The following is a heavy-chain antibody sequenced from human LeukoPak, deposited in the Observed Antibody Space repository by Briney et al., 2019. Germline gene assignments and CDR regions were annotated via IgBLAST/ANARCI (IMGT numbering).Heavy chain of an antibody. CDR2: IYTSGST. D-gene: IGHD4-17*01. CDR3: ARWHYGDPPDYYYYMDV. J-gene: IGHJ6*03. CDR1: GGSISSYY. Sequence: SETLSLTCTVSGGSISSYYWSWIRQPAGKGLEWIGRIYTSGSTNYNPSLKSRVTMSVDTSKNQFSLKLSSVTAADTAVYYCARWHYGDPPDYYYYMDVWGKGTTVTVSS. V-gene: IGHV4-4*07.